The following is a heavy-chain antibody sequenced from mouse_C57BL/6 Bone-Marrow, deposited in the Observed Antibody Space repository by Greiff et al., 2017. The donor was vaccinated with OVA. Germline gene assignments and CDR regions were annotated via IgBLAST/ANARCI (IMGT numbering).Heavy chain of an antibody. J-gene: IGHJ2*01. CDR1: GYTFTSYG. V-gene: IGHV1-81*01. CDR3: ARWYYGTLYYFDY. CDR2: IYPRSGNT. Sequence: VKLVESGAELARPGASVKLSCKASGYTFTSYGISWVKQRTGQGLEWIGEIYPRSGNTYYNEKFKGKATLTADKSSSTAYMELRSLTSEDSAVYFCARWYYGTLYYFDYWGQGTTLTVSS. D-gene: IGHD1-1*01.